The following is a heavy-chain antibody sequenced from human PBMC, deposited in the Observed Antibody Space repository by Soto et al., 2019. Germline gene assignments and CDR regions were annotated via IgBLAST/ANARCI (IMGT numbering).Heavy chain of an antibody. D-gene: IGHD3-22*01. CDR1: GFTFSSYE. V-gene: IGHV3-48*03. Sequence: HPGGSLRLSCAASGFTFSSYEMNWVRQAPGKGLEWVSYISSSGSTIYYADSVKGRFTISRDNAKNSLYLQMNSLRAEDTAVYYCARGPDYYDSSGPISWGQGTLVTVSS. J-gene: IGHJ4*02. CDR2: ISSSGSTI. CDR3: ARGPDYYDSSGPIS.